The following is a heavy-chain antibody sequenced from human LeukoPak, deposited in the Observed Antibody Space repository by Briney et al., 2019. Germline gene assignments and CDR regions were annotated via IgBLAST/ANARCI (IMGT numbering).Heavy chain of an antibody. J-gene: IGHJ5*02. D-gene: IGHD5-18*01. CDR2: ISAYNGNT. Sequence: ASVKVSCKASGYSFTSYGISWVRQAPGQGLEWMGWISAYNGNTNYAQKLQGRVTMTTDTSTSTAYMELRSLRSDDTAVYYCARDSLIVDTAMVRWFDPWGQGTLVTVSS. V-gene: IGHV1-18*01. CDR3: ARDSLIVDTAMVRWFDP. CDR1: GYSFTSYG.